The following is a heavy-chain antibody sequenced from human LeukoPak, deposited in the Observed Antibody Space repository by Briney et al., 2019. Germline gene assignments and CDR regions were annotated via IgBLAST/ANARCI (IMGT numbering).Heavy chain of an antibody. V-gene: IGHV4-34*01. J-gene: IGHJ4*02. CDR3: ARVGYISGWYPFDF. Sequence: PSETLSLTCAVSGGPFSANYWSWIRQPPGEGPEWIGEINHTGRTNCNPSLKSRVTISVDMSKNQFSLKLSSVTAADTAVYYCARVGYISGWYPFDFWGLGTLVIVSS. CDR2: INHTGRT. CDR1: GGPFSANY. D-gene: IGHD6-19*01.